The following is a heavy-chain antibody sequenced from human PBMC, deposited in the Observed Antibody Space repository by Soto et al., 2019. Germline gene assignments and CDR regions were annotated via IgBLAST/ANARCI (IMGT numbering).Heavy chain of an antibody. CDR3: ATYYYDSSGYFNWFDP. V-gene: IGHV4-39*01. CDR1: GGSISNSSYL. D-gene: IGHD3-22*01. CDR2: IYHSGST. J-gene: IGHJ5*02. Sequence: PSETLSLTCTVSGGSISNSSYLWGLIRQPPGKGLQWIGSIYHSGSTYYNPSLKSRLTISVDTSKNQSSLRLSSVTAADTAVYFCATYYYDSSGYFNWFDPWGQGTLVPSPQ.